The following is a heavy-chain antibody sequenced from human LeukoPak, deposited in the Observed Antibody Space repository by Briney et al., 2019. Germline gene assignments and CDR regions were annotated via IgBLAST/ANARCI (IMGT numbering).Heavy chain of an antibody. J-gene: IGHJ6*02. V-gene: IGHV1-18*01. Sequence: GASVKVSCKASGYTFTSYGISWVRQAPGQGLEWMGWISAYNGNTKYAQKLQGRVTMTTDTSTSTAYMELRSLRSDDAAVYYCARYGSGSYYYYYYGMDVWGQGTTVTVSS. CDR1: GYTFTSYG. CDR3: ARYGSGSYYYYYYGMDV. D-gene: IGHD3-10*01. CDR2: ISAYNGNT.